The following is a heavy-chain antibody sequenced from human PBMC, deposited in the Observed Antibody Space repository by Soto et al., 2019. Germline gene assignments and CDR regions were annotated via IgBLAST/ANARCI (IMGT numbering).Heavy chain of an antibody. J-gene: IGHJ6*02. V-gene: IGHV3-30-3*01. CDR2: ISYDGSNK. Sequence: QVQLVESGGGVVQPGRSLRLSCAASGFTFSSYAMHWVRQAPGKGLEWVAVISYDGSNKYYADSVKGRFTISRDNSKNTLDLQMNSLRAEDTAVYYCARDTMVRGVIVPRHYYYGMDVWGQGSTVTVSS. D-gene: IGHD3-10*01. CDR1: GFTFSSYA. CDR3: ARDTMVRGVIVPRHYYYGMDV.